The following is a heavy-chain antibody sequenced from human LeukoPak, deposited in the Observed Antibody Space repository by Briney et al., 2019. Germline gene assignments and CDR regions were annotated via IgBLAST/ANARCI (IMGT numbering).Heavy chain of an antibody. Sequence: PSETLSLTCTVSGGSVRSPDSYWSWIRQPPGKGLEWIGNIYYIGTTSYNSCLKSRVTISVDTSRNQFSLEVASVTAADTAVYYCARNTSSSPWFDPWAQGFLVTVSS. V-gene: IGHV4-61*08. CDR1: GGSVRSPDSY. CDR2: IYYIGTT. J-gene: IGHJ5*02. D-gene: IGHD6-6*01. CDR3: ARNTSSSPWFDP.